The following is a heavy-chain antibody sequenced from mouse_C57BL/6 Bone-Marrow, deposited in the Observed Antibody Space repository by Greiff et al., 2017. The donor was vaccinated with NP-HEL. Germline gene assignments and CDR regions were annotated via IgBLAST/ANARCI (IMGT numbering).Heavy chain of an antibody. CDR1: GFTFSSYA. CDR3: ARGLGRSFAY. CDR2: ISDGGSYT. D-gene: IGHD4-1*01. V-gene: IGHV5-4*01. J-gene: IGHJ3*01. Sequence: DVQLVESGGGLVKPGGSLKLSCAASGFTFSSYAMSWVRQTPEKRLEWVATISDGGSYTYYPDNVQGRFTISRDNAKNNLYLQMSHLKSEDTAMYYCARGLGRSFAYWGQGTLVTVSA.